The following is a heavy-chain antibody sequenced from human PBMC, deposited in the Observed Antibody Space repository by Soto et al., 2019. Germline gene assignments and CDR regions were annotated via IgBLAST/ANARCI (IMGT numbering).Heavy chain of an antibody. V-gene: IGHV3-30*18. J-gene: IGHJ1*01. CDR1: GFTFNKYA. CDR3: ANERIPGVFGVAVFEY. Sequence: QVHLVESGGGVVRPGGSLRLSCMASGFTFNKYALHRVRQAPGKGLVLVAITSVDGNDIFYADSVKGRFTVSRDNSKNTLYLQMDSLRVEDTAEYYCANERIPGVFGVAVFEYWGQGILVTVSS. D-gene: IGHD3-3*01. CDR2: TSVDGNDI.